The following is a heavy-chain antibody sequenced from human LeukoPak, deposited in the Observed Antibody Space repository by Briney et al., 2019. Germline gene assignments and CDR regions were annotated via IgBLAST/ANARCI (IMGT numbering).Heavy chain of an antibody. CDR1: GGSFSGYY. D-gene: IGHD1-14*01. Sequence: KPSETLSLTCAVYGGSFSGYYWSWIRQPPGKGLEWIGYIYYSGSTNYNPSLKSRVTISVDTSKNQFSLKLSSVTAADTAVYYCARALTTSEDVWGKGTTVTVSS. V-gene: IGHV4-59*12. CDR2: IYYSGST. J-gene: IGHJ6*04. CDR3: ARALTTSEDV.